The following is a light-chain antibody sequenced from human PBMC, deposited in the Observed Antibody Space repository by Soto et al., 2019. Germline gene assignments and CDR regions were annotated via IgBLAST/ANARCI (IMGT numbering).Light chain of an antibody. V-gene: IGLV1-51*01. J-gene: IGLJ1*01. CDR2: DND. CDR1: SSNIGDNY. CDR3: GTWDDRLDGNYV. Sequence: QSVLTQPPLVSAAPGQQVTISCSGSSSNIGDNYVSWYQHLPGTAPKLVVYDNDRRPSGIPGRFSGSKSGTSATLVITGLQTGDEADYYCGTWDDRLDGNYVFGTGTKLTVL.